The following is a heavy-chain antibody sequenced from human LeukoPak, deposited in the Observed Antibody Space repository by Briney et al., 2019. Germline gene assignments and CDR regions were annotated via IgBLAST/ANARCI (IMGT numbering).Heavy chain of an antibody. CDR1: GFTFSDYY. D-gene: IGHD1-26*01. V-gene: IGHV3-11*04. J-gene: IGHJ4*02. CDR2: ISSSGSTL. Sequence: GGSLRLSCAASGFTFSDYYMSWIRQAPRKGLEWVSYISSSGSTLYYADSVKGRFTISRDNAKNSLYLQMNSLRAEDTAVYYCARDQKYVGASPFDYWGQGTLVTVSS. CDR3: ARDQKYVGASPFDY.